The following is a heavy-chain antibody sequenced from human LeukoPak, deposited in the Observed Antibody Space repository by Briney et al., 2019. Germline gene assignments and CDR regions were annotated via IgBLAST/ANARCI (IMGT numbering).Heavy chain of an antibody. J-gene: IGHJ6*03. V-gene: IGHV1-69*13. D-gene: IGHD2-2*01. CDR3: ASCSSTSCYVEWYPYYYYMDV. CDR2: IIPIFGTA. Sequence: GASVTVSCKASGGTFSSYAISWVRQAPGQGLEWMGGIIPIFGTANYAQKFQGRVTITADESTSTAYMELSSLRSEDTAVYYCASCSSTSCYVEWYPYYYYMDVWGKGTTVTVSS. CDR1: GGTFSSYA.